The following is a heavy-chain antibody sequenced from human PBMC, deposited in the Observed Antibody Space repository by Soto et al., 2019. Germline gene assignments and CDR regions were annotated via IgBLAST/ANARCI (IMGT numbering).Heavy chain of an antibody. CDR3: AREGLLDPYFDY. CDR1: GFTFSSYN. V-gene: IGHV3-21*01. Sequence: GGSLRLSCVASGFTFSSYNMNWVRQAPGKGLEWVSSISSSSSYIYYEDSVKGRFTISRDNAENSLYLQMNSLRDEDTAVYYCAREGLLDPYFDYWGQGALVTVSS. D-gene: IGHD2-2*02. J-gene: IGHJ4*02. CDR2: ISSSSSYI.